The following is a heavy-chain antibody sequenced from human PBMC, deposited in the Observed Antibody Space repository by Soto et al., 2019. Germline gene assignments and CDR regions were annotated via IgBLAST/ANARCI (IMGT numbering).Heavy chain of an antibody. CDR2: INHSGST. J-gene: IGHJ4*02. Sequence: SETLSLTCAVYGGSFSGYYWSWIRQPPGKGLEWIGEINHSGSTNYNPSLKSRVTISVDTSKNQFSLKLSSVTAADTAVYYWARVRPPIRTIFGVVRLHFDYWGQGTLVTVSS. D-gene: IGHD3-3*01. V-gene: IGHV4-34*01. CDR1: GGSFSGYY. CDR3: ARVRPPIRTIFGVVRLHFDY.